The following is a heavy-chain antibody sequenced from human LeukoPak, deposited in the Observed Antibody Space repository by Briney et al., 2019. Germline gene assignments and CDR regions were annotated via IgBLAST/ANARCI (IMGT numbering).Heavy chain of an antibody. CDR1: GLTFSSYE. Sequence: GGSRRLSCAAPGLTFSSYEMNWVRQAPGKGLEWVSYISSSGSTIYYADSVKGRFTISRDNAKNSLYLQMNSLRAEDTVLYYCAKDIEGSGWYGIDYWGQGTLVTVSS. D-gene: IGHD6-19*01. J-gene: IGHJ4*02. V-gene: IGHV3-48*03. CDR3: AKDIEGSGWYGIDY. CDR2: ISSSGSTI.